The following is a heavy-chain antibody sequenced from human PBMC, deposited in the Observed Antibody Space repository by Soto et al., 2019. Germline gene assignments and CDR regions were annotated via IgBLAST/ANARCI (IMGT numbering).Heavy chain of an antibody. V-gene: IGHV3-53*01. Sequence: GGSLRLSCAASGFTVSSYYMSWVRQAPGKGLEWVSVIYSGGSTEYADSVKGRVTISRDNSKNTLYLQMNSLRAEDTAGYYCGRGAGYSGSPGPDYWGQGTLVTVSS. J-gene: IGHJ4*02. CDR2: IYSGGST. CDR1: GFTVSSYY. D-gene: IGHD6-6*01. CDR3: GRGAGYSGSPGPDY.